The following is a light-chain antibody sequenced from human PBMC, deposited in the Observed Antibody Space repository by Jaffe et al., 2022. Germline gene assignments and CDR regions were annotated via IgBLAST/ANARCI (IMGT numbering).Light chain of an antibody. Sequence: DIQMTQSPATLSASVGDRVTMTCRATQSVNNWLAWYQQKPGKAPKLLIYKASTLQSGVPSRFSGSGSGTEFTLTISSLQPDDFATYYCQQYNTYRTFGQGTKVEI. V-gene: IGKV1-5*03. CDR2: KAS. CDR1: QSVNNW. CDR3: QQYNTYRT. J-gene: IGKJ1*01.